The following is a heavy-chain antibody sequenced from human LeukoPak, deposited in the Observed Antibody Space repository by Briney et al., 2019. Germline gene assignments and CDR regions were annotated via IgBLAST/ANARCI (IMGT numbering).Heavy chain of an antibody. D-gene: IGHD6-19*01. CDR2: MNPNSGNT. CDR3: ARGISSGWFNYYYYYMDV. CDR1: GYTFTSYD. Sequence: GASVKVSCKASGYTFTSYDINWVRQATGQGLEWMGWMNPNSGNTGYAQKFQGRVTITRNTSISTAYMELSSLRSEDTAVYYCARGISSGWFNYYYYYMDVWGKGTTVTVSS. V-gene: IGHV1-8*03. J-gene: IGHJ6*03.